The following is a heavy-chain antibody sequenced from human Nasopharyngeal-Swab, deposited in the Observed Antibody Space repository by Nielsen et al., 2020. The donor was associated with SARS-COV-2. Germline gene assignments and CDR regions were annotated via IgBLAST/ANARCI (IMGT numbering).Heavy chain of an antibody. CDR1: GFTFSSSD. CDR3: VKDVGTTIFDY. CDR2: ISASGANT. Sequence: GESLKISCAASGFTFSSSDMNWVRQAPGKGLEWVSTISASGANTHYADSVGGRFTISRDNSKNTLYLQMDSLRAEDTALYFCVKDVGTTIFDYWGQGTPVIVSS. D-gene: IGHD1-7*01. V-gene: IGHV3-23*01. J-gene: IGHJ4*02.